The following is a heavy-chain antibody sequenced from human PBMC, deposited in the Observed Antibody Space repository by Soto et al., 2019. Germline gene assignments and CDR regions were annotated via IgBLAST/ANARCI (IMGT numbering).Heavy chain of an antibody. CDR2: IYPGDSDT. CDR1: GYSFTSYW. Sequence: GESLKISCKGSGYSFTSYWIGWVRQMPGKGLEWMGIIYPGDSDTRYSPSFQGQVTISADKSISTAYLQWSSLKASDTAMYYCARRTGTYYYDSSGYSFDYWGQGTLVTVSS. CDR3: ARRTGTYYYDSSGYSFDY. V-gene: IGHV5-51*01. J-gene: IGHJ4*02. D-gene: IGHD3-22*01.